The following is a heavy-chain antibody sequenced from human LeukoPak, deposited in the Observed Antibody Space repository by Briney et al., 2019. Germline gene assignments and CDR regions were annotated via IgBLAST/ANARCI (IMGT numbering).Heavy chain of an antibody. CDR2: ISSSGGST. Sequence: GGSLRLFCAASGFTFSTYVMSWVRQASGKGLEWVSAISSSGGSTYYADSVKGRFTISRDNSKNTLYLQMNSLGADDTAVSYCAKGNWRYFDYWGQGTLVTVSS. J-gene: IGHJ4*02. CDR1: GFTFSTYV. V-gene: IGHV3-23*01. CDR3: AKGNWRYFDY. D-gene: IGHD1-1*01.